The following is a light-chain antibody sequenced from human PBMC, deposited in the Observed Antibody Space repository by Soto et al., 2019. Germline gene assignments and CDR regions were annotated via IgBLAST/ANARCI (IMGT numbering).Light chain of an antibody. CDR3: QQYGSSPA. CDR1: QSVSSSY. V-gene: IGKV3-20*01. J-gene: IGKJ1*01. CDR2: GAS. Sequence: EVVFSQSPGTLSLYPGERATLSCRASQSVSSSYLAWYQQKPGQAPRLLIYGASSRATGIPDRFSGSGSGTDFTLTISRLDPEEFAVYYCQQYGSSPAFGQGTKV.